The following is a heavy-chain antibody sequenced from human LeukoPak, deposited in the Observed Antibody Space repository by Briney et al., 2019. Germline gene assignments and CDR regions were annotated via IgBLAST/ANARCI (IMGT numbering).Heavy chain of an antibody. CDR2: INGSGGST. CDR3: AKVGLDIVVVPAVLDY. CDR1: GFTFSSYA. D-gene: IGHD2-2*03. V-gene: IGHV3-23*01. J-gene: IGHJ4*02. Sequence: AGGSLRLSCAASGFTFSSYAMSWVRQAPGKGLEWVSAINGSGGSTYYADSVKGRFTISRDNSKNTLYLQMNSLRAEDTAVYYCAKVGLDIVVVPAVLDYWGQGTLVTVSS.